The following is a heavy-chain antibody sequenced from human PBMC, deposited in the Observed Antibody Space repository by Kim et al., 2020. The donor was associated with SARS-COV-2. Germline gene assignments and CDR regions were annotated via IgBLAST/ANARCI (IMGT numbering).Heavy chain of an antibody. CDR1: GYSFTSYW. J-gene: IGHJ4*02. Sequence: GESLKISCKGSGYSFTSYWIGWVRQMPGKGLEWMGIIYPGDSDTRYSPSFQGQVTISADKSISTAYLQWSSLKASDTAMYYCAGYDYVWGSYRMYYFDYWGQGTLVTVSS. D-gene: IGHD3-16*02. V-gene: IGHV5-51*01. CDR3: AGYDYVWGSYRMYYFDY. CDR2: IYPGDSDT.